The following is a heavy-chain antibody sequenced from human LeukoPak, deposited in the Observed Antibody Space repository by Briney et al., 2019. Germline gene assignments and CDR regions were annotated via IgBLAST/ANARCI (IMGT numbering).Heavy chain of an antibody. Sequence: SETLTLTCTVSGGSISSYYWSWIRQPPGKGLEWLGFINYSGSTNYNPSLKSRVTISVDTSKNQFSLKLSSVTAADTDVYYCARDARGDYDFWSGYYTPANWFDPWGQGTLVTVSS. CDR1: GGSISSYY. J-gene: IGHJ5*02. D-gene: IGHD3-3*01. CDR2: INYSGST. V-gene: IGHV4-59*01. CDR3: ARDARGDYDFWSGYYTPANWFDP.